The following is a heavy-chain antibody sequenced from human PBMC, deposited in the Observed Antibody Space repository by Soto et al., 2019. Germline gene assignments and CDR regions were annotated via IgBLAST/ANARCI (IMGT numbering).Heavy chain of an antibody. D-gene: IGHD5-18*01. CDR1: GFTFSSYS. Sequence: GGSLRLSCAASGFTFSSYSMNWVRQAPGKGLEWVSYISSSSSTIYYADSVKGRFTISRDNAKNSLYLQMNSLRDEDTAVYYCARDLIEDTAMDYYYYYGMDVWGQGTTVTVSS. J-gene: IGHJ6*02. CDR2: ISSSSSTI. CDR3: ARDLIEDTAMDYYYYYGMDV. V-gene: IGHV3-48*02.